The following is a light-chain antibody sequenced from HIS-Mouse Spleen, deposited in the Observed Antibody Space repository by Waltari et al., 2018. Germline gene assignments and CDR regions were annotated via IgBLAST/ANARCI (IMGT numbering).Light chain of an antibody. CDR3: QQYNSYWT. CDR2: KAS. CDR1: QSISSW. Sequence: DIQMTQSPSTLSASVGDRVTITCRASQSISSWLAWYQQKPGKAPKLLIYKASSLESGVPSRFSGSGSATEFTLTLSSLQPDDFATYYCQQYNSYWTFGQGTKVEIK. J-gene: IGKJ1*01. V-gene: IGKV1-5*03.